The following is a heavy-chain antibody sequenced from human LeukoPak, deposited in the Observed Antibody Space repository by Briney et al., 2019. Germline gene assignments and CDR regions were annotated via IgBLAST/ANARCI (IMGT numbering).Heavy chain of an antibody. CDR1: GGSISSYY. Sequence: SETLSLTCTVSGGSISSYYWSWIRQPPGKGLEWIGYIYYSGSTNYNPSLKSRVTISVDTSKNQFSLKLSSVTAADTAVYYCADYYAGDSHDAFDIWGQGTMVTVSS. CDR2: IYYSGST. V-gene: IGHV4-59*01. D-gene: IGHD4-17*01. CDR3: ADYYAGDSHDAFDI. J-gene: IGHJ3*02.